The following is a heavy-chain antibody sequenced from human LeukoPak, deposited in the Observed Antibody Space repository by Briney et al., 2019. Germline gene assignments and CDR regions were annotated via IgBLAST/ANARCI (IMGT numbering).Heavy chain of an antibody. CDR2: IRYDGSNK. CDR3: AKDRRGIVVLTPYYFDY. Sequence: PGGSLRLSCAASGFTFGNYGMHWVRQAPGKGLEWVAFIRYDGSNKYYADSVKGRFTISRDNSKNTLYLQMNNLRAEDTAVFYCAKDRRGIVVLTPYYFDYWGQGTLVTVSS. D-gene: IGHD2/OR15-2a*01. V-gene: IGHV3-30*02. CDR1: GFTFGNYG. J-gene: IGHJ4*02.